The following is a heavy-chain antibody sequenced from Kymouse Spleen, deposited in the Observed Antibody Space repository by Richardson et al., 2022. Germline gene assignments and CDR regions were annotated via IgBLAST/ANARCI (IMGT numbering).Heavy chain of an antibody. V-gene: IGHV4-34*01. CDR2: INHSGST. CDR1: GGSFSGYY. J-gene: IGHJ5*02. D-gene: IGHD6-6*01. CDR3: ARGYEYSSSSRWFDP. Sequence: QVQLQQWGAGLLKPSETLSLTCAVYGGSFSGYYWSWIRQPPGKGLEWIGEINHSGSTNYNPSLKSRVTISVDTSKNQFSLKLSSVTAADTAVYYCARGYEYSSSSRWFDPWGQGTLVTVSS.